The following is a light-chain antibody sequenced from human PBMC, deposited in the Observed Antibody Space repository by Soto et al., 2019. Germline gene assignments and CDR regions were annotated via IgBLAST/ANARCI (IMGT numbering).Light chain of an antibody. J-gene: IGKJ5*01. CDR3: QQYSNWPIT. V-gene: IGKV3-15*01. CDR2: GAS. Sequence: DIVMTQSPATLSVSPGERATLSCRASQSVSSSLAWYQQKPGQAPRLLIYGASTRATGIPAGFSGSGSGTDFTLTISSLQSEDFAVYYCQQYSNWPITFGQGTRLEIK. CDR1: QSVSSS.